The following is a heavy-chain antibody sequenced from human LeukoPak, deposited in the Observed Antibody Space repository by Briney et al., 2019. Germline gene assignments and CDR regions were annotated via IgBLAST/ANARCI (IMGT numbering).Heavy chain of an antibody. CDR1: GYTFTSYD. J-gene: IGHJ4*02. Sequence: ASVKVSCKASGYTFTSYDINWVRQATGQGLEWMGWMNPNSGNTGYAQKFQGRVTMTRNTSISTAYMELCSLRSEDTAVYYCARRTMWDTNGWLSPDYWGQGTLVTVSS. CDR2: MNPNSGNT. CDR3: ARRTMWDTNGWLSPDY. V-gene: IGHV1-8*01. D-gene: IGHD6-19*01.